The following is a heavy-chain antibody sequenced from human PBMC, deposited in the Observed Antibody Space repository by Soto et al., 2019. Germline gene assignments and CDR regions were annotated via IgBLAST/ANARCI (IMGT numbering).Heavy chain of an antibody. J-gene: IGHJ6*02. CDR2: ISAYNGNT. Sequence: ASVKVSCKASGYTFTSYGISWVRQAPGQGLEWMGWISAYNGNTNYAQKLQGRVTMTTDTSTSTAYMELRSLRSDDTAVYYCARDRRCSSTSCYSANAHTNYDYGMDVWGQGTTVTVSS. D-gene: IGHD2-2*01. CDR3: ARDRRCSSTSCYSANAHTNYDYGMDV. V-gene: IGHV1-18*04. CDR1: GYTFTSYG.